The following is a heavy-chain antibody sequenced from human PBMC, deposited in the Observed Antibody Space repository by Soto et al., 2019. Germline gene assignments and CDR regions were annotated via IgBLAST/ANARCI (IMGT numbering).Heavy chain of an antibody. D-gene: IGHD3-10*01. V-gene: IGHV4-34*01. CDR2: INHSGST. J-gene: IGHJ6*02. CDR1: GGSFSGYY. CDR3: ARGVRGSGSYYIYYYYGMDV. Sequence: SETLSLTCAVYGGSFSGYYWSWIRQPPGKGLEWIGEINHSGSTNYNPSLKSRVTISVDTSKNQFSLKLSSVTAADTAVYYCARGVRGSGSYYIYYYYGMDVWGQGTSVTVSS.